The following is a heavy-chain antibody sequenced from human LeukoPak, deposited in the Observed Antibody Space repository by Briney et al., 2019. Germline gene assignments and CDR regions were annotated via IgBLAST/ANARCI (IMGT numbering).Heavy chain of an antibody. CDR3: ARMGTTTRGPAGLDA. CDR1: GFTFSSYE. CDR2: IASGGGANR. V-gene: IGHV3-48*03. Sequence: GGSLRLSCAASGFTFSSYEMNWVRQAPGKGLEWVSYIASGGGANRFYSESVKGRFIISRDNAKNSLYLHMNSLRAEDTGVYYCARMGTTTRGPAGLDAWGQGTTVTVSS. D-gene: IGHD2/OR15-2a*01. J-gene: IGHJ6*02.